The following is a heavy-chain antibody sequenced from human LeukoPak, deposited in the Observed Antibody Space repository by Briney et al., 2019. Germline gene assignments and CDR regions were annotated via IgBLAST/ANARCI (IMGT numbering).Heavy chain of an antibody. CDR3: AKDTGNYYDSSGFNY. CDR1: GFTFDDYA. J-gene: IGHJ4*02. Sequence: GGSLRLSCAASGFTFDDYAMHWVRQAPGKGLEWVSGISWNSGSIGYADSVKGRFTISRDNAKNSLYLQMNRLRAEDTALYYCAKDTGNYYDSSGFNYWGQGTLVTVSS. CDR2: ISWNSGSI. V-gene: IGHV3-9*01. D-gene: IGHD3-22*01.